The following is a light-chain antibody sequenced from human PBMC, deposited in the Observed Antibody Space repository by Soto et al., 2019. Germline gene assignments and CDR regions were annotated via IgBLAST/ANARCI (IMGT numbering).Light chain of an antibody. V-gene: IGLV1-40*01. CDR2: ENN. CDR1: SSNIGAGYE. Sequence: QLVLTQPPSVSEAPGQRVTISCTGSSSNIGAGYEAHWYQQVPGTAPKLLICENNNRPSGVPDRFSGSKSGTSASLAITGLQAEDEAEYYCQSYDSSLSGYVFGTGTKLTVL. J-gene: IGLJ1*01. CDR3: QSYDSSLSGYV.